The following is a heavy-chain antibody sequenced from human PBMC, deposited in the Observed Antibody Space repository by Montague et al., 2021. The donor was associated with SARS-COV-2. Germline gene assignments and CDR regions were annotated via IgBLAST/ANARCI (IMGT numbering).Heavy chain of an antibody. Sequence: SETLSLTCAVYGGSFSGYYWSWIRQPPGKGLEWIGEINHSGSTNYNPSLKSRVTISVDTSKNQFSLKLSSVTAADTAVYHSARVRYYGSGTSLGMDVWGQGTTVTVSS. CDR1: GGSFSGYY. V-gene: IGHV4-34*01. J-gene: IGHJ6*02. CDR3: ARVRYYGSGTSLGMDV. CDR2: INHSGST. D-gene: IGHD3-10*01.